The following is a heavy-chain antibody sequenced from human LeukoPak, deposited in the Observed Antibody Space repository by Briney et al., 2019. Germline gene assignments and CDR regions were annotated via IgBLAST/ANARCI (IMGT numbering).Heavy chain of an antibody. D-gene: IGHD2-2*01. CDR2: ISGSGGST. Sequence: GGSLRLSCAASGFTFSSYAMSWVRQAPGKGLEWVSAISGSGGSTYYADSVKGRFTISRDNYKNTLYLQMNSLRAEDTAVYYCAKGRLGCSSTSCYVDYYYYGMDVWGKGTTVTVSS. CDR1: GFTFSSYA. V-gene: IGHV3-23*01. J-gene: IGHJ6*04. CDR3: AKGRLGCSSTSCYVDYYYYGMDV.